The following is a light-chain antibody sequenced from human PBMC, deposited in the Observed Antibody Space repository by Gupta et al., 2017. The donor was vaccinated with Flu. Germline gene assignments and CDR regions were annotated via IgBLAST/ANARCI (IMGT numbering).Light chain of an antibody. CDR1: SRDIGGNNY. CDR2: EVN. V-gene: IGLV2-8*01. CDR3: CSYGINDV. J-gene: IGLJ1*01. Sequence: QSALTQPPSAPGSPGQSVAISCTGTSRDIGGNNYVYWYQQHPGKAPKLMIYEVNKRPSGVPDRFSGSKSGNTASLTVSGLQAEDEADYYCCSYGINDVFGSGTKVTVL.